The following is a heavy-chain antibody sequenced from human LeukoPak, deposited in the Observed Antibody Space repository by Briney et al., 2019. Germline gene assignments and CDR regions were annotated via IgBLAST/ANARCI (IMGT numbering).Heavy chain of an antibody. CDR1: GFTFSTHS. D-gene: IGHD3-10*01. J-gene: IGHJ6*04. Sequence: PGGSLRLSCAVSGFTFSTHSMNWVRQAPGKGLEWVSHIISSSNTIYYADSVKGRFTISRDNAKNSLYLQMNSLRAEDTAVYYCARAVGHGSGSPRMDVWGKGTTVTVSS. V-gene: IGHV3-48*01. CDR3: ARAVGHGSGSPRMDV. CDR2: IISSSNTI.